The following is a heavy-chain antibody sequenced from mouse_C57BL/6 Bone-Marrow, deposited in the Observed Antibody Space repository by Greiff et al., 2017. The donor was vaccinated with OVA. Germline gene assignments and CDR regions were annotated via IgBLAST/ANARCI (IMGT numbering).Heavy chain of an antibody. CDR3: TKIYYDYDEGSYYFDY. D-gene: IGHD2-4*01. V-gene: IGHV14-4*01. Sequence: VQLQQSGAELVRPGASVKLSCTASGFNIKDDYMHWVKQRPEQGLEWIGWIDPENGDTEYASKFQGKATLTADTSSNTAYLQLSSLTSEDTAVYYWTKIYYDYDEGSYYFDYWGQGTTLTVSS. CDR1: GFNIKDDY. CDR2: IDPENGDT. J-gene: IGHJ2*01.